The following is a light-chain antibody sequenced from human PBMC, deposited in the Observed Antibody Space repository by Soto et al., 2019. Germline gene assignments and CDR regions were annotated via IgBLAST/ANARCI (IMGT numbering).Light chain of an antibody. CDR3: QQRSNWHQDT. J-gene: IGKJ5*01. CDR1: QGVSSY. Sequence: EIVLTQSPATLSLSPGERATLSCRASQGVSSYLAWYQQKPGQAPRLLIYDASNRATGIPARFSGSGPGTDFTLTISSLEPEDFAVYYCQQRSNWHQDTFGPGTRLEIK. CDR2: DAS. V-gene: IGKV3D-11*01.